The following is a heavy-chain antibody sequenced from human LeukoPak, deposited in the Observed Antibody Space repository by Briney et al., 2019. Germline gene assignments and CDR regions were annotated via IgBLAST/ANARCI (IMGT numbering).Heavy chain of an antibody. CDR2: ISYSGST. D-gene: IGHD3-9*01. Sequence: SETLSLTCTVSGGSVSSGSYYWTWIRQPPGKGLEWTGYISYSGSTNFNPSLKSRVTISVDTSKNQFSLKLSSVTAADTAVYYCARRHFDWLLDYWGQGTLVTVSS. CDR1: GGSVSSGSYY. V-gene: IGHV4-61*01. J-gene: IGHJ4*02. CDR3: ARRHFDWLLDY.